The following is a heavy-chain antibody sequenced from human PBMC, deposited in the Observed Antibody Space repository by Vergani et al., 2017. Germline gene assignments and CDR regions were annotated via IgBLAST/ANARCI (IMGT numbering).Heavy chain of an antibody. CDR1: GYSISSGYY. J-gene: IGHJ3*02. V-gene: IGHV4-38-2*02. CDR2: IYHSGST. CDR3: ARDPKLNGAFDI. D-gene: IGHD1-1*01. Sequence: QVQLQESGPGLVKPSETLFLTCAVSGYSISSGYYWGWIRQPPGKGLEWIGSIYHSGSTYYNPSLKSRVTISVDTSKNQFSLKLSSVTAADTAVYYCARDPKLNGAFDIWGQGTMVTVSS.